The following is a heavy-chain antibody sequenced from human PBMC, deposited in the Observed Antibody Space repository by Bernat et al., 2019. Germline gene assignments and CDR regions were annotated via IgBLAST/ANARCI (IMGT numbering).Heavy chain of an antibody. CDR3: ERALGGEVTRIGDVFDI. V-gene: IGHV3-21*01. Sequence: EVQLVESGGGLVKPGGSLRLSCAASGFIFSSYSMNWVRQAPGKGLEWVSSISSSSSYIYYADSMKGRFTISRDNAKNSLYLQMNSLRAEDTAVYYGERALGGEVTRIGDVFDIWGQGTMVTVSS. CDR2: ISSSSSYI. CDR1: GFIFSSYS. D-gene: IGHD3-16*01. J-gene: IGHJ3*02.